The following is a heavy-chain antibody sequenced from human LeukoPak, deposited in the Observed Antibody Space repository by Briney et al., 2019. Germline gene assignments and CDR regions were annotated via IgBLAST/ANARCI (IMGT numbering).Heavy chain of an antibody. V-gene: IGHV1-2*02. CDR2: INPNSGGT. D-gene: IGHD3-22*01. CDR3: ARDPRYYDSSGYPSYYHYYYMDV. Sequence: ASVKVSCKASGYTCTGYFMHWVRQAPGQGLEWMGWINPNSGGTNYAQNFQGRVTMTRDTSISTAYMELSRLRSDDTAVYYCARDPRYYDSSGYPSYYHYYYMDVWGKGNTVTVSS. CDR1: GYTCTGYF. J-gene: IGHJ6*03.